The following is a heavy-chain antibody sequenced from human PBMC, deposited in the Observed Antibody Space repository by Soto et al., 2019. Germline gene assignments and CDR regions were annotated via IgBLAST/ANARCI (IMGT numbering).Heavy chain of an antibody. CDR3: ARSTGGDACHF. D-gene: IGHD7-27*01. J-gene: IGHJ3*01. Sequence: QVQLQESGPGLVKPSGTLSLTCAVSGGSLTSNDWWTWVRQPPGKGLEWVGQIHHSGSTFYNPSLRSRITVSINVSANHFFLHLDSVTAADTALYYCARSTGGDACHFWGQGTMVTVSS. CDR1: GGSLTSNDW. V-gene: IGHV4-4*02. CDR2: IHHSGST.